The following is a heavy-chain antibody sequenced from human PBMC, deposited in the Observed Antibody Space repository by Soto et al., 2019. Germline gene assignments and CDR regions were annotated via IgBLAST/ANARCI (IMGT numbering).Heavy chain of an antibody. CDR1: GGSISSSNW. V-gene: IGHV4-4*02. CDR2: IYHSGRT. CDR3: ARDRGIVVVPAAIEDAFDI. J-gene: IGHJ3*02. D-gene: IGHD2-2*01. Sequence: QVQLQESGPGLVKPSGTLSLTCAVSGGSISSSNWWSWVRQPPGKGLEWIGEIYHSGRTNYNPSLKSRVTISVDKSKKQFSLRLSSVTAADTAVYYCARDRGIVVVPAAIEDAFDIWGQGTMVTVSS.